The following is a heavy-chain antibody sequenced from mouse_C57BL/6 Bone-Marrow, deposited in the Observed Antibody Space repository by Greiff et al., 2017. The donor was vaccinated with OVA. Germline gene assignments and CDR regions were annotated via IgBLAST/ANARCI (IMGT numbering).Heavy chain of an antibody. Sequence: EVQLVESGPELVKPGDSVKISCKASGYSFTGYFMNWVMQSHGKSLEWIGRINPYNGDTFYNQKFKGKATLTVDKSSSTAHMELRSLTSEDSAVYYCAKGGLYYFDYWGQGTTLTVSS. V-gene: IGHV1-20*01. CDR3: AKGGLYYFDY. D-gene: IGHD1-1*02. CDR1: GYSFTGYF. J-gene: IGHJ2*01. CDR2: INPYNGDT.